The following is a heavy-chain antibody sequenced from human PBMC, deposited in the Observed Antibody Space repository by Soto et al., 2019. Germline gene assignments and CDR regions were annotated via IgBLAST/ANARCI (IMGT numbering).Heavy chain of an antibody. V-gene: IGHV1-69*13. CDR2: IIPIFGTA. Sequence: SVKVCCEACGVTFSSYAISWVRQAPGQGLGWMGGIIPIFGTANYAQKFQGRVTITADESTSTAYMELSSLRSEDTAVYYCATPEPQGYSSSWYGFDYWGQGTLVTVSS. J-gene: IGHJ4*02. CDR1: GVTFSSYA. CDR3: ATPEPQGYSSSWYGFDY. D-gene: IGHD6-13*01.